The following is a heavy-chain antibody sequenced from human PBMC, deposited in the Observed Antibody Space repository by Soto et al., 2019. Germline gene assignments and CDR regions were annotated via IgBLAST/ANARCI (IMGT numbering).Heavy chain of an antibody. D-gene: IGHD5-18*01. J-gene: IGHJ6*02. CDR2: IGTAGDT. CDR1: GFTFSSYD. Sequence: PGGSLRLSCADSGFTFSSYDMHWVRQATGKGLEWVSAIGTAGDTYYPGSVKGRFTISRENAKNSLYLQMNSLRAEDTAVYYCARDLGYSYGTRYGMDVWGQGTTVTVSS. CDR3: ARDLGYSYGTRYGMDV. V-gene: IGHV3-13*01.